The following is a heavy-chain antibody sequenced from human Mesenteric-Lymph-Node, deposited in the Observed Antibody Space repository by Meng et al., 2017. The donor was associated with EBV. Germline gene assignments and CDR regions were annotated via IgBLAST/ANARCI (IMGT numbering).Heavy chain of an antibody. D-gene: IGHD3-16*01. Sequence: GQLQRWGSGRFQARETLSRPWSVYGGSFSGYYWSWIRQPPGKGLEWNGEINHSGSTNFDPSLKSRVLIGVDKSNNHFSLRMWSLTAADTAVYYCASYTYVYTSGTHGYSFDSWGQGILVTVSS. CDR3: ASYTYVYTSGTHGYSFDS. V-gene: IGHV4-34*01. CDR2: INHSGST. J-gene: IGHJ4*02. CDR1: GGSFSGYY.